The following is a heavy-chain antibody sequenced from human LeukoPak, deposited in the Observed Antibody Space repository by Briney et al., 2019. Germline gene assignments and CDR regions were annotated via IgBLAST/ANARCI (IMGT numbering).Heavy chain of an antibody. Sequence: GGSLRLSCAASGFTFDDYAMHWVRQAPGKGLEWVSGISWNSDSIAYADSVKGRFTISRDNAKNSLYLQMNSLRAEDTALYYCAKGIDSGSYYWFDYWGQGTLVTVSS. CDR1: GFTFDDYA. J-gene: IGHJ4*02. D-gene: IGHD1-26*01. V-gene: IGHV3-9*01. CDR3: AKGIDSGSYYWFDY. CDR2: ISWNSDSI.